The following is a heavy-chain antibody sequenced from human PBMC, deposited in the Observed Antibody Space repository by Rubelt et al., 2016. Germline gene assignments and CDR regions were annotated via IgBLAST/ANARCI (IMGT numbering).Heavy chain of an antibody. Sequence: QVQLVQSGAEVKKPGASMKVSCKASGYTFSTYAMSWVRQAPGQRLAWMGWINAGNGNTKYSQQFQGRVTMTRDTSASIVYMELNSLRSEDTAVYYCTRDASSSSWAFGYWGQGTLVTVSS. V-gene: IGHV1-3*01. CDR2: INAGNGNT. CDR3: TRDASSSSWAFGY. J-gene: IGHJ4*02. D-gene: IGHD6-6*01. CDR1: GYTFSTYA.